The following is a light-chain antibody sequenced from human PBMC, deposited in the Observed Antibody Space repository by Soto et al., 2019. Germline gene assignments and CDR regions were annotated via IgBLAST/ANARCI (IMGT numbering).Light chain of an antibody. Sequence: QSPLTQPASVSGSPGQSITISCTGTNSDVGGYNYVSWYQQHPGKAPKLLIYDVSNRPSGVSNRFSASKSGNTASLTISGLQAEDEADYYCSSHTSSSTRVVFGGGTKLTVL. CDR1: NSDVGGYNY. CDR2: DVS. V-gene: IGLV2-14*01. J-gene: IGLJ2*01. CDR3: SSHTSSSTRVV.